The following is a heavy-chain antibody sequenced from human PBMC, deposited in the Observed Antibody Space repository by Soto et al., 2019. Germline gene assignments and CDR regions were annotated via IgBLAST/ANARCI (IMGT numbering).Heavy chain of an antibody. CDR1: GYTFTSYY. Sequence: ASVKVSCKASGYTFTSYYMHWVRQAPGQGLEWMGIINPSGGSTSYAQKFQGRVTMTRDTSTSTVYMELSSLRSEDTAVYYCARAPIAVAGPTYYLYYGMDVCGQGTTVTVSS. V-gene: IGHV1-46*01. CDR2: INPSGGST. D-gene: IGHD6-19*01. J-gene: IGHJ6*02. CDR3: ARAPIAVAGPTYYLYYGMDV.